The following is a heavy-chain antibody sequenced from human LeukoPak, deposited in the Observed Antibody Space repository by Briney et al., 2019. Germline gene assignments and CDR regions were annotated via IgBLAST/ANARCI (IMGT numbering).Heavy chain of an antibody. D-gene: IGHD4-11*01. V-gene: IGHV3-23*01. CDR2: ISGSGGST. CDR1: GFTFSSYA. Sequence: GGSLRLSCAASGFTFSSYAMSWVRQAPGKGLEWVSAISGSGGSTYYADSVKGRFTISRDNSKNTLYLQMNSLRAEDTAVYYCARLVRTVTSPYYFDYWGQGTLVTVSS. CDR3: ARLVRTVTSPYYFDY. J-gene: IGHJ4*02.